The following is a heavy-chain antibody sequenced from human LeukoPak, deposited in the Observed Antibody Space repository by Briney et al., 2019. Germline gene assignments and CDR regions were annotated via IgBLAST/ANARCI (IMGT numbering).Heavy chain of an antibody. CDR2: IYHSGST. V-gene: IGHV4-4*02. J-gene: IGHJ4*02. CDR3: ARGGYDYVWGSYRYPSPFDY. D-gene: IGHD3-16*02. Sequence: PSETLSLTCAVSGGSISSSNWWSWVRQPPGKGLEWIGEIYHSGSTNYNPSLKSRVTISVDKSKNQFSLKLSSVTAADTAVYYCARGGYDYVWGSYRYPSPFDYWGQGTLVTVSS. CDR1: GGSISSSNW.